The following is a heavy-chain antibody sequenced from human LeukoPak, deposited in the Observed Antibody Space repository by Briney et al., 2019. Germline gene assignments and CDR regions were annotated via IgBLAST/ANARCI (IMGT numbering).Heavy chain of an antibody. CDR2: IYTSGST. J-gene: IGHJ6*04. Sequence: SETLSLTCTVSGGSISGYYWSWIRQPAGKGLEWIGRIYTSGSTNYNPSLKSRVTMSVDTSKNQFSLMLSSVTAADTAVYYCARGSYYYDTSGYYSLACLDVWGKGTTVTISS. CDR3: ARGSYYYDTSGYYSLACLDV. CDR1: GGSISGYY. D-gene: IGHD3-22*01. V-gene: IGHV4-4*07.